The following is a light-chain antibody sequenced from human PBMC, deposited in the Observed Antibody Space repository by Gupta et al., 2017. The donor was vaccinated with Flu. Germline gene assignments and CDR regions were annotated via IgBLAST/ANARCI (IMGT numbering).Light chain of an antibody. Sequence: AIQLTQSPSSLSASVGDRVTITCRASQGISSALAWYQQKPGKAPKLLIYDASSLESGVPSRFSGSVSGTDFTLTISSLQPEDFATYYCQQFNNYRGFTCGPGTKVDIK. J-gene: IGKJ3*01. CDR3: QQFNNYRGFT. CDR1: QGISSA. CDR2: DAS. V-gene: IGKV1D-13*01.